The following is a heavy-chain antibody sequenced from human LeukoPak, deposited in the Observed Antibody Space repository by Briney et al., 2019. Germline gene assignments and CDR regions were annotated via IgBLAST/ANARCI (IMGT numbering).Heavy chain of an antibody. Sequence: PGGSLRLSCAASGFTFSSYSMSWVRQAPGKGLEWVSSISSRSSHIYYADSVKGRFTISRDNAKNSLYLQMNSLRAEDTAVYYCAGGEYSSGPWGQGTLVTVSS. CDR3: AGGEYSSGP. CDR1: GFTFSSYS. V-gene: IGHV3-21*01. CDR2: ISSRSSHI. J-gene: IGHJ5*02. D-gene: IGHD6-19*01.